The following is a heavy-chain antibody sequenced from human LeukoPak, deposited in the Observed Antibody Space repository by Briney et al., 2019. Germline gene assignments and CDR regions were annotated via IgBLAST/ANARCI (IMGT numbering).Heavy chain of an antibody. V-gene: IGHV1-8*02. D-gene: IGHD1-26*01. Sequence: ASVKVSCKASGGTFSSYAISWVRQATGQGLEWMGWMNPNSGNTGYAQKFQGRVTMTRNTSISTAYMELSSLRSEDTAVYYCARGHSGGSYYYGYWGQGTLVTVSS. CDR1: GGTFSSYA. CDR2: MNPNSGNT. J-gene: IGHJ4*02. CDR3: ARGHSGGSYYYGY.